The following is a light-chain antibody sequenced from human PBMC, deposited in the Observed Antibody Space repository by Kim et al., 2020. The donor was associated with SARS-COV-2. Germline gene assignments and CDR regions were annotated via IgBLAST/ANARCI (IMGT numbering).Light chain of an antibody. CDR3: QYFYATDVI. CDR2: ETN. CDR1: SGSIGSNY. J-gene: IGLJ2*01. Sequence: NFMLTQPHSVSASPGKTLTISCTRNSGSIGSNYVQWYQQRPGSAPTIVIYETNQRPSGVPDRFSGSIDSSSNSASLTISGLKTEDEAAYYCQYFYATDVIFGGGTQLTVL. V-gene: IGLV6-57*03.